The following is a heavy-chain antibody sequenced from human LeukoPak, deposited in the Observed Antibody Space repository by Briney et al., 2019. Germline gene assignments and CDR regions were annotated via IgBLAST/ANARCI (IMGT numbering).Heavy chain of an antibody. CDR2: IYPGDSDT. CDR3: ARQAVFGVVIIGWFDP. Sequence: GESLKISCKGSGYSFTSYWIGWVRQMPGKGLEGMGIIYPGDSDTRYSPSFQGQVTISADKSISTAYLQWSSLEASDTAMYYCARQAVFGVVIIGWFDPWGQGTLVTVSS. D-gene: IGHD3-3*01. V-gene: IGHV5-51*01. J-gene: IGHJ5*02. CDR1: GYSFTSYW.